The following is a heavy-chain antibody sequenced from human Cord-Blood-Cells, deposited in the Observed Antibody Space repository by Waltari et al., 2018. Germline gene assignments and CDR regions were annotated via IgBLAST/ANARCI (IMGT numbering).Heavy chain of an antibody. J-gene: IGHJ5*02. CDR1: GGSISSSSYY. Sequence: QLQLQESGPGLVKPSETLSLTCTVSGGSISSSSYYWGWTRQPPGKGLEWIGSIYYSGSTYYNPSLKSRVTISVDTSKNQFSLKLSSVTAADTAVYYCASPSGWYSSNWFDPWGQGTLVTVSS. D-gene: IGHD6-13*01. CDR2: IYYSGST. CDR3: ASPSGWYSSNWFDP. V-gene: IGHV4-39*01.